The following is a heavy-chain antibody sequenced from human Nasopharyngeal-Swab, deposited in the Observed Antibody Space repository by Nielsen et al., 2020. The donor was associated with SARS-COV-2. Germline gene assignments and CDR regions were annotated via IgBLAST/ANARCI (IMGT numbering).Heavy chain of an antibody. D-gene: IGHD6-6*01. V-gene: IGHV3-74*01. CDR2: INSDGSST. Sequence: GESLKISCAASGFTFSSYWMHWVHQAPGKGLVWVSRINSDGSSTSYADSVKGRFTISRDNAKNTLYLQMNSLRAEDTAVYYCTAARTLWGQGTLVTVSS. J-gene: IGHJ4*02. CDR3: TAARTL. CDR1: GFTFSSYW.